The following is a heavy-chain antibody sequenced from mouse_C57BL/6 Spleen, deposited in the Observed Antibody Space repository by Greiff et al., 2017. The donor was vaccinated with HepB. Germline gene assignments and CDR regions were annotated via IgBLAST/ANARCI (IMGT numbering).Heavy chain of an antibody. CDR1: GFTFSSYG. V-gene: IGHV5-6*01. Sequence: EVNVVESGGDLVKPGGSLKLSCAASGFTFSSYGMSWVRQTPDERLEWVATISSGGSYTYYPDSVKGRFTISRDNAKNTLYLQMSSLKSEDTAMYYCARHEESTMVTDYWGQGTTLTVSS. D-gene: IGHD2-2*01. CDR2: ISSGGSYT. CDR3: ARHEESTMVTDY. J-gene: IGHJ2*01.